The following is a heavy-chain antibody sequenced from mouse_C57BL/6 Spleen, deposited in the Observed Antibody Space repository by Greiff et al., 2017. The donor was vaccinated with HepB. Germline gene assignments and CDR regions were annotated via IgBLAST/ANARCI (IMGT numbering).Heavy chain of an antibody. CDR1: GYTFTEYT. Sequence: VKLVESGAELVKPGASVKLSCKASGYTFTEYTIHWVKQRSGQGLEWIGWFYPGSGSIKYNEKFKDKATLTADKSSSTVYMELSRLTSEDSAVYFCARHEEGAYYDYDAGFDYWGQGTTLTVSS. D-gene: IGHD2-4*01. CDR3: ARHEEGAYYDYDAGFDY. J-gene: IGHJ2*01. V-gene: IGHV1-62-2*01. CDR2: FYPGSGSI.